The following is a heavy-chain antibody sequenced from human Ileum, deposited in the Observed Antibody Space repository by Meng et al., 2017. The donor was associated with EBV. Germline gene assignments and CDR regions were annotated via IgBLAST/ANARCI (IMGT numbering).Heavy chain of an antibody. V-gene: IGHV4-30-4*01. CDR2: IYNSGST. CDR3: ARGQKGYFDL. CDR1: GGSISSSKYY. Sequence: GQLQESAPGLVKPSLTPSLSCTFPGGSISSSKYYWSWIRQPPGKGLEWSGHIYNSGSTYSNPSLKSRITISVDTSKNQFSLKLSSVTAADTAVYYCARGQKGYFDLWGRGTLVTVSS. J-gene: IGHJ2*01.